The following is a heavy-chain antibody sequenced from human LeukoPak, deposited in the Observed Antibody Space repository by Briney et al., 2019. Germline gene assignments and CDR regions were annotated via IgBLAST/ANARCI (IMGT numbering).Heavy chain of an antibody. V-gene: IGHV1-2*02. CDR3: ARDLQFLPGD. CDR2: INPKSGAT. CDR1: GYTFTGYF. J-gene: IGHJ4*02. Sequence: ASVTVSCKASGYTFTGYFMHWVRQAPGQGLEWMGWINPKSGATNYAQKFQGRVTMTRDTSISTAYMELSSLRSDDTAVFYCARDLQFLPGDWGQGTLVTVSS. D-gene: IGHD7-27*01.